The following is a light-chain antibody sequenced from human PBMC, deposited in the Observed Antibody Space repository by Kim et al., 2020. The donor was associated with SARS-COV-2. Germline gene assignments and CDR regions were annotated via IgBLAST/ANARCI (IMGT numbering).Light chain of an antibody. CDR3: SSYAGSNNLL. CDR1: SGDIESYYY. CDR2: EVS. V-gene: IGLV2-8*01. Sequence: GQSVTISCTGTSGDIESYYYVSWYQHHPGKAPKLLIYEVSKRPSGVPDRFSGSKSGNTASLTVSGLQADDESDYYCSSYAGSNNLLFGGGTKLTVL. J-gene: IGLJ3*02.